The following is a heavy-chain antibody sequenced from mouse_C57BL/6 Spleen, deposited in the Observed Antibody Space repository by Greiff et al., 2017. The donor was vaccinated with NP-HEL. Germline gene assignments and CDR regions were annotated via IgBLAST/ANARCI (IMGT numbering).Heavy chain of an antibody. Sequence: VQLQQSGPGLVAPSQSLSITCTVSGFSLTSYGVHWVRQPPGKGLEWLVVIWSDGSTTYNSALKSRLSISKDNSKSQVFLKMNSLQTDDTAMYYCARQPNYYGSRGWYFDVWGTGTTVTVSS. CDR3: ARQPNYYGSRGWYFDV. CDR2: IWSDGST. J-gene: IGHJ1*03. CDR1: GFSLTSYG. V-gene: IGHV2-6-1*01. D-gene: IGHD1-1*01.